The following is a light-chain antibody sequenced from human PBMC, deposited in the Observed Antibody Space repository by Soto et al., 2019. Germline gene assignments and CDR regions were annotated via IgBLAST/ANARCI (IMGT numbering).Light chain of an antibody. Sequence: DIQVTQSPSSLSASVGDRVTITCQASQDISNYLNWYQQKPGKAPKLLIDDASQLETGVPSTFSGCLAVTRSTFTIDSLQAAYFAKYYFQQSDVLPTSSGQGTKLEI. V-gene: IGKV1-33*01. CDR3: QQSDVLPTS. CDR2: DAS. CDR1: QDISNY. J-gene: IGKJ2*03.